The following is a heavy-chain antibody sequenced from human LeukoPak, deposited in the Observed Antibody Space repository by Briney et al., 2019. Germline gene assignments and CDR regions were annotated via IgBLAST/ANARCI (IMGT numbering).Heavy chain of an antibody. CDR1: GFTFSSYG. Sequence: GRSLRLSCAASGFTFSSYGMHWVRQAPGKGLEWVAVIWYDGSNKYYADSVKGRFTISRDNSKNTLYLQMNSLRAEDTAVYYCARDLYSNYYYCGMDVWGQGTTVAVSS. V-gene: IGHV3-33*01. J-gene: IGHJ6*02. D-gene: IGHD4-11*01. CDR3: ARDLYSNYYYCGMDV. CDR2: IWYDGSNK.